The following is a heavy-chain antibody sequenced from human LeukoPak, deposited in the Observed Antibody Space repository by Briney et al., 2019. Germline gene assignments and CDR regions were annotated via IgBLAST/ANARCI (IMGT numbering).Heavy chain of an antibody. CDR1: GGSISSYY. V-gene: IGHV4-59*01. J-gene: IGHJ5*02. CDR2: IYYSGST. CDR3: ARFYYDSPQTNWFDP. Sequence: TSETLSLTCTVSGGSISSYYWSWIRQPPGKGLEWIGYIYYSGSTNYNPSLKSRVTISVDTSKNQFSLKLSSVTAADTAVYYCARFYYDSPQTNWFDPWGQGTPVTVSS. D-gene: IGHD3-22*01.